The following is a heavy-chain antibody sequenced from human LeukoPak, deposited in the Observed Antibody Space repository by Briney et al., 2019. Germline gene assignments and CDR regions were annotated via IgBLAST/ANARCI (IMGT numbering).Heavy chain of an antibody. D-gene: IGHD6-13*01. CDR2: ISYDGSNK. CDR3: VRAPGIAAAGTSLSGAFDI. V-gene: IGHV3-30*14. CDR1: GFTFSSYA. J-gene: IGHJ3*02. Sequence: PGGSPRLSCAASGFTFSSYAMHWVRQAPGKGLEWVAVISYDGSNKYYADSVKGRFTISRDNSKNTLYLQMSSLRAEDTAVYYCVRAPGIAAAGTSLSGAFDIWGQGTMVTVSS.